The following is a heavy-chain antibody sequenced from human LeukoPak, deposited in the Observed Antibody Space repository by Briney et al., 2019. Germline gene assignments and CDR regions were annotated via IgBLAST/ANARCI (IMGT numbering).Heavy chain of an antibody. D-gene: IGHD3-22*01. Sequence: PGGSLRLSCAASGFTVSSNYMSWVRQMPGKGLEWMGIIYPGDSDTRYSPSFQGQVTISADKSISTAYLQWSSLKASDTAMYYCARHYYDSSGYPSAFDIWGQGTMVTVSS. V-gene: IGHV5-51*01. CDR1: GFTVSSNY. CDR2: IYPGDSDT. CDR3: ARHYYDSSGYPSAFDI. J-gene: IGHJ3*02.